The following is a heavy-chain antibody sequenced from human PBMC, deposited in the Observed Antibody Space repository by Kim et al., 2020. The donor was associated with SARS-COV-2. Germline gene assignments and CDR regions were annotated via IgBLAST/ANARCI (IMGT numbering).Heavy chain of an antibody. CDR2: IIPILGIA. CDR1: GGTFSSYT. Sequence: SVKVSCKASGGTFSSYTISWVRQAPGQGLEWMGRIIPILGIANYAQKFQGRVTITADKSTSTAYMELSSLRSEDTAVYYCARGWIVGATSVTLGYWGQGTLVTVSS. D-gene: IGHD1-26*01. CDR3: ARGWIVGATSVTLGY. J-gene: IGHJ4*02. V-gene: IGHV1-69*02.